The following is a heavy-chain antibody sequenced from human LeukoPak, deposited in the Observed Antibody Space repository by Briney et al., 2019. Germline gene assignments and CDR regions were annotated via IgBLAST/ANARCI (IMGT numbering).Heavy chain of an antibody. Sequence: PSETLSLTCGVYGGSFSGYYWSWIRHPPGKGLEWIGEINHSGSTNYNPSLKSRVTISVDTSKNQFSLKLSSVTAADTAVYYCARRYSSGWYSYYFDYWGQGTLVTVSS. CDR3: ARRYSSGWYSYYFDY. CDR1: GGSFSGYY. J-gene: IGHJ4*02. D-gene: IGHD6-19*01. CDR2: INHSGST. V-gene: IGHV4-34*01.